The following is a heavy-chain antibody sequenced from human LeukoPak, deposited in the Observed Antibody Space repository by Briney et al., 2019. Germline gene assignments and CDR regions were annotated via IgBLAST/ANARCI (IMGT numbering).Heavy chain of an antibody. D-gene: IGHD6-19*01. CDR3: ARDEDIAVAAHYYYYGMDV. Sequence: GGSLRLSCAASGFTFSSYWMHWVRQAPGKGLVWVSRINSDGSSTSYADSVKGRFTISRDNAKNTLYLQMNSLRAEDTAVYYCARDEDIAVAAHYYYYGMDVWGQGATVTVSS. CDR2: INSDGSST. J-gene: IGHJ6*02. V-gene: IGHV3-74*01. CDR1: GFTFSSYW.